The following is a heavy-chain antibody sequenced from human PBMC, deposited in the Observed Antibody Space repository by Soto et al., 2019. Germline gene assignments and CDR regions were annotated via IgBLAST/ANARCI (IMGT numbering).Heavy chain of an antibody. CDR2: INHSGST. D-gene: IGHD2-8*02. Sequence: SETLSLTCAVYGGSFSGYYWTWIRQPPGTGLEWIGEINHSGSTNYNPSLKSRVTISVDTSKNQFSLKLTSVTAADTAVYYCARDKITGLFDYWGPGTLVNAPQ. V-gene: IGHV4-34*01. J-gene: IGHJ4*02. CDR1: GGSFSGYY. CDR3: ARDKITGLFDY.